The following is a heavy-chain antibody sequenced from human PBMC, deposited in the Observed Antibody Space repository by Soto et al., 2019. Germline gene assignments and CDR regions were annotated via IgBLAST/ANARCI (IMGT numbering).Heavy chain of an antibody. CDR1: GFTFSNAW. CDR2: IKSKTDGGTT. CDR3: TTDWGYSYGSVWGY. J-gene: IGHJ4*02. D-gene: IGHD5-18*01. Sequence: EVQLVESGGGLVKPGGSLRLSCAASGFTFSNAWMSWVRQAPGKGLEWVGRIKSKTDGGTTDYAAPVKGRFTISRDDSKNPLYLQMNSLKTEDTAVYYCTTDWGYSYGSVWGYWGQGTLVTVSS. V-gene: IGHV3-15*01.